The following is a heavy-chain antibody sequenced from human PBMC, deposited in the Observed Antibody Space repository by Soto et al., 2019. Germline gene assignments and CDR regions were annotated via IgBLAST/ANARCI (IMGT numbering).Heavy chain of an antibody. CDR3: AREDDGGDRDYYGLDV. J-gene: IGHJ6*02. D-gene: IGHD2-21*02. V-gene: IGHV4-30-4*08. CDR2: IHYSGSI. CDR1: GFSISYEYYH. Sequence: SETLSLTCPVSGFSISYEYYHWTWIRQSPGKGLEWIGYIHYSGSIIYNPSFKSRVTISVDTSKNQFSLQLSSVTAADTAVYFCAREDDGGDRDYYGLDVWGQGTTVTVSS.